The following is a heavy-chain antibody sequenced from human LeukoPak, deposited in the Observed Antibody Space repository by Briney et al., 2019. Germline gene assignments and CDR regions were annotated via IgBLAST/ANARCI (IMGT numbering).Heavy chain of an antibody. J-gene: IGHJ4*02. CDR3: AKDHGPFLITPGLFDY. Sequence: PGGSLRLSCAASGFTFDDYTMHWVRQAPGKGLEWVAFIRYDGSNKYYADSVKGRFTISGDNSKNTLYLQMNSLRAEDTAVYYCAKDHGPFLITPGLFDYWGQGTLVTVSS. CDR2: IRYDGSNK. D-gene: IGHD2-8*02. CDR1: GFTFDDYT. V-gene: IGHV3-30*02.